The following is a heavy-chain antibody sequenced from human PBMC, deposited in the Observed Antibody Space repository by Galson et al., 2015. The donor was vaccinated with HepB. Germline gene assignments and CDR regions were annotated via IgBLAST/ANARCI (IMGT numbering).Heavy chain of an antibody. CDR3: ARDQGGYDSSGYYYPHNDAFDI. D-gene: IGHD3-22*01. CDR2: INPNSGGT. V-gene: IGHV1-2*04. J-gene: IGHJ3*02. Sequence: SVKVSCKASGYTFTGYYMHWVRQAPGQGLEWMGWINPNSGGTNYAQKFQGWVTMTRDTSISTAYMELSRLRSDDTAVYYCARDQGGYDSSGYYYPHNDAFDIWGQGTMVTVSS. CDR1: GYTFTGYY.